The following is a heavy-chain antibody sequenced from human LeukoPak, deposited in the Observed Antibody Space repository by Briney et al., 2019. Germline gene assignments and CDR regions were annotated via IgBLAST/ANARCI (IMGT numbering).Heavy chain of an antibody. J-gene: IGHJ4*02. CDR2: VNPNSGHT. CDR3: ARGAPGSSCSGGSCPYFDL. D-gene: IGHD2-15*01. V-gene: IGHV1-8*01. Sequence: GASVKVSCKASGYTFTSYDINWVRQATGQGLEWMGWVNPNSGHTGFAQKFQGRVSMTTNTSISTAYMEVRSLKSEDTAVYYCARGAPGSSCSGGSCPYFDLWGQGTLVSVSS. CDR1: GYTFTSYD.